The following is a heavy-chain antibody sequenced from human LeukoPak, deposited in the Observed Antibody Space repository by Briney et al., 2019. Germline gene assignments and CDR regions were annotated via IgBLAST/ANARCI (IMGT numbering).Heavy chain of an antibody. D-gene: IGHD3-10*01. CDR2: IYDSGST. CDR3: ASATYYYGSGSNNWFDP. Sequence: SETLSLTCTVSGGSIRSSYYYWGWIRQPPGKGLEWIGSIYDSGSTYYNPSLKSRVTISVDTSKNQFSLKLNSVTAADTAVYYCASATYYYGSGSNNWFDPWGQGTLVTVSP. CDR1: GGSIRSSYYY. J-gene: IGHJ5*02. V-gene: IGHV4-39*01.